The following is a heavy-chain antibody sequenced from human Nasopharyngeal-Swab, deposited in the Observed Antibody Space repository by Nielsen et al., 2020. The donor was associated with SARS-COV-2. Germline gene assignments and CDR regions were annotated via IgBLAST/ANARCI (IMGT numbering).Heavy chain of an antibody. D-gene: IGHD3-10*01. CDR3: ARGGGVELLWFGELLTWFDA. CDR1: GYTFTGYY. J-gene: IGHJ5*02. CDR2: INPNSGGT. V-gene: IGHV1-2*06. Sequence: ASVKVSCKASGYTFTGYYMHWVRQAPGQGLEWMGRINPNSGGTNYAQKFQGRVTMTRDTSISTAYMELSRLRSDDTAVYYCARGGGVELLWFGELLTWFDAWGQGTLVTVSS.